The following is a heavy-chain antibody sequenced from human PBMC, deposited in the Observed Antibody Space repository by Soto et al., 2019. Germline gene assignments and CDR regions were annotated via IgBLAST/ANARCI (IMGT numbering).Heavy chain of an antibody. V-gene: IGHV3-30-3*01. J-gene: IGHJ6*02. Sequence: GGSLRLSCAASGFTFSSYAMHWVRQAPGKGLEWVAVISYDGSNKNHADTVKGRFTISRDNSKNTLYLQMNSLRAEDTAVYYCARGYDFWSGYYYPYGMDVWGQGTTVTV. CDR1: GFTFSSYA. CDR2: ISYDGSNK. D-gene: IGHD3-3*01. CDR3: ARGYDFWSGYYYPYGMDV.